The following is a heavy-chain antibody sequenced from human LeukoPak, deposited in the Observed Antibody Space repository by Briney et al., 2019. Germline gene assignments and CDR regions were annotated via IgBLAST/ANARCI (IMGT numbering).Heavy chain of an antibody. Sequence: ASVKVSCKASGGTFSSYAISWVRQAPGQGLEWMGGIIPIFGTANYAQKFQGRVTITTDEPTSTAYMELSSLRSEDTAGYYCARSHYYDSSGYYYYYYMDVWGKGTTVTVSS. J-gene: IGHJ6*03. V-gene: IGHV1-69*05. CDR2: IIPIFGTA. CDR3: ARSHYYDSSGYYYYYYMDV. CDR1: GGTFSSYA. D-gene: IGHD3-22*01.